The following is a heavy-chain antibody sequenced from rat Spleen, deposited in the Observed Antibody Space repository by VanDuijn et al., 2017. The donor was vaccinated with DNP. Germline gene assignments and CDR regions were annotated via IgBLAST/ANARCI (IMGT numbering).Heavy chain of an antibody. D-gene: IGHD1-10*01. CDR1: GFSLTTNG. CDR2: ISSGGNT. J-gene: IGHJ2*01. CDR3: TREREPSNNPYYFDC. V-gene: IGHV2S12*01. Sequence: QVQLKESGPGLVQPSQTLSLTCTVSGFSLTTNGVSWVRQPPGKVLEWIAAISSGGNTYYNSALKSRLSISRDTSNSQVFLRMNSLQTEDTAIYFCTREREPSNNPYYFDCWGQGVMVTVSS.